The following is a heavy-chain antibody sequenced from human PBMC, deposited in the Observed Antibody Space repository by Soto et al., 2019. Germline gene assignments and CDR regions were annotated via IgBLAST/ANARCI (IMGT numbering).Heavy chain of an antibody. CDR1: GGSISSYY. J-gene: IGHJ5*02. V-gene: IGHV4-59*08. CDR3: ARGRDSSTTPRTNWFDP. Sequence: SETLSLTCTVSGGSISSYYWSWIRQPPGKGLEWIGYIYYSGSTNYNPSLKSRVTISVDTSKNQFSLKLSSVTAADTAVYYCARGRDSSTTPRTNWFDPWGQGTLVSVSS. D-gene: IGHD6-13*01. CDR2: IYYSGST.